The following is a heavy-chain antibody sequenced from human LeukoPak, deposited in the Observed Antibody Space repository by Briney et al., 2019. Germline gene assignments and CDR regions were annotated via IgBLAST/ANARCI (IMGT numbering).Heavy chain of an antibody. V-gene: IGHV5-51*01. Sequence: GESLKISCKGSGYSFTSYWIGWVRQMPGKGLEWMGIIYPGDSDTRYSPSFQGQVTISADKSISTAYLQWSSLKASDTAMYYCARYARGYSYGLSFGYWGQGTLVTVSS. CDR3: ARYARGYSYGLSFGY. J-gene: IGHJ4*02. CDR1: GYSFTSYW. CDR2: IYPGDSDT. D-gene: IGHD5-18*01.